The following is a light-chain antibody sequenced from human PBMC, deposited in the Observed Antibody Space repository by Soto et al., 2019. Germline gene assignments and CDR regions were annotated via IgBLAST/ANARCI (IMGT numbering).Light chain of an antibody. CDR2: EVS. CDR3: SSYVTGNSLI. J-gene: IGLJ2*01. CDR1: SRDVGGHDY. V-gene: IGLV2-8*01. Sequence: QSALTQPPSASGSPGQSVTISCTGTSRDVGGHDYVSWYQQHPGKAPKLMIYEVSKRPSGVPDRFSGSKSGNTASLTVSGLQAEDEADYYCSSYVTGNSLIFGGGTKVTVL.